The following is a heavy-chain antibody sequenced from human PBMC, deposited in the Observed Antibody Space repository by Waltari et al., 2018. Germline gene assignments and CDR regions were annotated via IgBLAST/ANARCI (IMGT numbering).Heavy chain of an antibody. CDR2: IIPIFGTA. J-gene: IGHJ4*02. Sequence: QVQLVQSGAEVKKPGSSVKVSCKASGGTFSSYAISWVRQAPGKGLEWMGGIIPIFGTANDAQKFQGRVTITADESTSTAYMELSSLRSEDTAVYYCARGAAYYDILTGYTPFDYWGQGTLVTVSS. V-gene: IGHV1-69*01. D-gene: IGHD3-9*01. CDR3: ARGAAYYDILTGYTPFDY. CDR1: GGTFSSYA.